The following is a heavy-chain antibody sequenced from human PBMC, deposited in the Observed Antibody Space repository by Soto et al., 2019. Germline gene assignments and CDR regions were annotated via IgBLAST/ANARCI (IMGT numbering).Heavy chain of an antibody. CDR2: INAGNGNT. J-gene: IGHJ6*02. D-gene: IGHD1-7*01. CDR1: GYTFTSYA. CDR3: ASNPLGTPPYGMDV. Sequence: QVQLVQSGAEEKKPGASVKVSCKASGYTFTSYAMHWVRQAPGQRLEWMGWINAGNGNTKYSQKFQGRVTITRDTAASTAYMELSSLRSEDTAVYYCASNPLGTPPYGMDVWGQGTTVTVSS. V-gene: IGHV1-3*05.